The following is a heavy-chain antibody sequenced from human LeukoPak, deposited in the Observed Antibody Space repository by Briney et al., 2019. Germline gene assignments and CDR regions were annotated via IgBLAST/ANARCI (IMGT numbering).Heavy chain of an antibody. D-gene: IGHD6-19*01. CDR3: AKGGAVAGTLVRAFDI. V-gene: IGHV3-9*01. Sequence: PGGSLRLSCAASGFTFSSYAMSWVRQAPGKGLEWVSGISWNSGSIVYADSVKGRFTISRDNAKNSLYLQMNSLRAEDTALYYCAKGGAVAGTLVRAFDIWGQGTMVTVSS. CDR1: GFTFSSYA. CDR2: ISWNSGSI. J-gene: IGHJ3*02.